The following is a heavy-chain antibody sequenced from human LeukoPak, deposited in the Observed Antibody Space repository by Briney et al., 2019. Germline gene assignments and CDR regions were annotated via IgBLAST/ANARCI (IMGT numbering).Heavy chain of an antibody. Sequence: GGSLRLSCAASGFTFSSYVMSWVRQAPGKGLEWVSAISGSGVTPYYADSVKGRFTISRDNSKNTLDLHLNSLRAEGTAMFYCAKVDITGTIPRAVDIWGQGTMVTVSS. J-gene: IGHJ3*02. CDR1: GFTFSSYV. D-gene: IGHD1/OR15-1a*01. CDR2: ISGSGVTP. V-gene: IGHV3-23*01. CDR3: AKVDITGTIPRAVDI.